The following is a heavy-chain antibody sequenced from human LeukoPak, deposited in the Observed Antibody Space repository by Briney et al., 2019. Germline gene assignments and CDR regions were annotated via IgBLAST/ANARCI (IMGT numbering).Heavy chain of an antibody. CDR3: ARVEYSSYYYYMDV. CDR1: GGTFSSYA. V-gene: IGHV1-69*05. Sequence: ASVKVSCKASGGTFSSYAISWVRQAPGQGLEWMGGIIPIFGTPNYAQKFQGRVTITTDESTSTAYMELSSLRSEDTAVYYCARVEYSSYYYYMDVWGKGTTVTVSS. CDR2: IIPIFGTP. D-gene: IGHD5-18*01. J-gene: IGHJ6*03.